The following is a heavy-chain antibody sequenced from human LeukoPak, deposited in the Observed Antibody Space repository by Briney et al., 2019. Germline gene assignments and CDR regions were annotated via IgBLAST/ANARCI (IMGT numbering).Heavy chain of an antibody. Sequence: PSETLSLTCTVSGGSISSSSYYWGWIRQPPGKGLEWIGSIYYSGSTYYNPSLKSRVTISVDTSKNQFSLKLSSVTAADTAVYYCAREYGDALDYWGQGTLVTVSS. V-gene: IGHV4-39*07. D-gene: IGHD4-17*01. CDR3: AREYGDALDY. CDR2: IYYSGST. CDR1: GGSISSSSYY. J-gene: IGHJ4*02.